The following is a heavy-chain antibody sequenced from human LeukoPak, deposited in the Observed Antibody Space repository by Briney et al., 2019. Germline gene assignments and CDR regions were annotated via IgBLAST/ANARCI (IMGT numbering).Heavy chain of an antibody. CDR2: ISYDGSNK. Sequence: GGSLRLSCAAYGFTFSSYAMHWVRQAPGKGLEWVAVISYDGSNKYYADSVKGRFTISRDNSKNTLYLQMNSLRAEDTAVYYCARVDCSSTSCYMENAFDIWGQGTMVTVSS. CDR3: ARVDCSSTSCYMENAFDI. V-gene: IGHV3-30*04. CDR1: GFTFSSYA. D-gene: IGHD2-2*02. J-gene: IGHJ3*02.